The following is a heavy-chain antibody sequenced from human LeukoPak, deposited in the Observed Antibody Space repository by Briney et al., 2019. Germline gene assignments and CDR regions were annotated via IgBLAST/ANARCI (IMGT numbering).Heavy chain of an antibody. J-gene: IGHJ4*02. Sequence: PGGSLRLSCAASGFTFSSYWMSWVRQAPGKRLEWVANIKQDGSEKYYVDSVKGRFTISRDNAKNSLYLQMNSLRADDTAVYYCARWGRWLPEGYWGQGTLVTVSS. CDR1: GFTFSSYW. CDR2: IKQDGSEK. D-gene: IGHD5-24*01. CDR3: ARWGRWLPEGY. V-gene: IGHV3-7*01.